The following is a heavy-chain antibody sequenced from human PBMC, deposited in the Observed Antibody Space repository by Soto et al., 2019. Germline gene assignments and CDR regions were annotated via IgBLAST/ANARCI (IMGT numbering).Heavy chain of an antibody. CDR1: GGSISSYY. CDR2: IYYSGST. J-gene: IGHJ4*02. Sequence: SENLSLTCTVSGGSISSYYWSWIRQPPGKGLEWIGYIYYSGSTNYNPSLKSRVTISVDTSKNQFSLKLSSVTAADTAVYYCARVGDSRSWYYFDYWGQRTLVAVYS. D-gene: IGHD6-13*01. V-gene: IGHV4-59*01. CDR3: ARVGDSRSWYYFDY.